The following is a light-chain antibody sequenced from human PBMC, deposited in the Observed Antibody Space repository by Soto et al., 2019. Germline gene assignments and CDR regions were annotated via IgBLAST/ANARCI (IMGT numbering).Light chain of an antibody. Sequence: EIVLTQSPATLPLSPGERATLSCRASQSVSSYLAWSQQKPGQAPRLLIYDASNRATGIPARFSGSGSGTDFTLTISSLEPEDFAVYYCQQRSNWRTFGQGTKLEIK. J-gene: IGKJ2*01. V-gene: IGKV3-11*01. CDR1: QSVSSY. CDR3: QQRSNWRT. CDR2: DAS.